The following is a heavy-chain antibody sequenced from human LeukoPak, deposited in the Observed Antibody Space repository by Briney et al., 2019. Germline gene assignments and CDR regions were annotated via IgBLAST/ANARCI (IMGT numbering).Heavy chain of an antibody. J-gene: IGHJ6*02. CDR3: ARVASYCTNGVCYTTYYYYGMDV. Sequence: AASVKVSCKASGYTFTSYDINWVRQATGQGLEWMGWMNPNMVKTGYAQKFQGRVTMTRNTSISTAYMELSSLRSEDTAVYYCARVASYCTNGVCYTTYYYYGMDVWGQGTTVTVSS. D-gene: IGHD2-8*01. CDR1: GYTFTSYD. V-gene: IGHV1-8*01. CDR2: MNPNMVKT.